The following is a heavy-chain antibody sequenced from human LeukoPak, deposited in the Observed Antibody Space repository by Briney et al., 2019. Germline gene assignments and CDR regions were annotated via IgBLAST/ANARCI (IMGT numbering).Heavy chain of an antibody. CDR1: GDSVSSPNYY. D-gene: IGHD3-16*02. V-gene: IGHV4-39*07. CDR3: ARGRYYDYVWGSYRFSAHLDY. CDR2: INHSGST. J-gene: IGHJ4*02. Sequence: PSETLSLTCTVSGDSVSSPNYYWSWIRQPPGKGLEWIGEINHSGSTNYNPSLKSRVTISVDTSKNQFSLKLSSVTAADTAVYYCARGRYYDYVWGSYRFSAHLDYWGQGTLVTVSS.